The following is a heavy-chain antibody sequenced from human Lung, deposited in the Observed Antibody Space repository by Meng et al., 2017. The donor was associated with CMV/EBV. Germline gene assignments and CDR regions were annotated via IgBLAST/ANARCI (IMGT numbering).Heavy chain of an antibody. CDR3: ARHRGESFGITYYYYALDV. J-gene: IGHJ6*02. CDR2: IYQSGST. CDR1: GDSINSNNW. D-gene: IGHD3-3*01. V-gene: IGHV4-4*02. Sequence: GSLRLXXAVSGDSINSNNWWSWVRQPPGRGLEWIGEIYQSGSTNYNLSLKSRVTISVDKSKNQFSLKLSSVTAADTAVYYCARHRGESFGITYYYYALDVWGQGXTVTVSS.